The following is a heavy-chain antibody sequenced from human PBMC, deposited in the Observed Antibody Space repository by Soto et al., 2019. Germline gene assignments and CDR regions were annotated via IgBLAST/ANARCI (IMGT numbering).Heavy chain of an antibody. J-gene: IGHJ6*02. D-gene: IGHD6-6*01. V-gene: IGHV4-59*11. CDR3: ARDPWSSLSPSTPSGSDGMDV. CDR1: GDSIRNLY. Sequence: SETLSLTCSVSGDSIRNLYWSWIRQPLGKGLEWIGYIYRGGSTKHNPSLKSRLTMSADTSKNQFSLKLTSVTAADTAVYYCARDPWSSLSPSTPSGSDGMDVWGQGTTVTVSS. CDR2: IYRGGST.